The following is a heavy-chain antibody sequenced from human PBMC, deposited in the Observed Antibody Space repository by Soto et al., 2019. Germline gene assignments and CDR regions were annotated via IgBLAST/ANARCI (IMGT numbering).Heavy chain of an antibody. V-gene: IGHV4-30-4*01. Sequence: SETLSLTCAVYSGSFSGDYYWSWIRQPPGKGLEWIGYIYNSGNTYYNPSLMSRVTISADTSKNQFSLTLTSVTAADTAVYFCASRLATTGTLDHWGQGTLVTSPQ. CDR3: ASRLATTGTLDH. D-gene: IGHD6-13*01. CDR2: IYNSGNT. CDR1: SGSFSGDYY. J-gene: IGHJ4*02.